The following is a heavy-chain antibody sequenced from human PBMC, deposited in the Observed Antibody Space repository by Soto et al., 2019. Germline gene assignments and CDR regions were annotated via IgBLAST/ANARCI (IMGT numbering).Heavy chain of an antibody. Sequence: ASVKVSCKASGYTFTSYYMHWVRQAPGQGLEWMGIINPSGGSTSYAQKFQGRVTMTRDTSTSTVYMELSSLRSEDTAVYYCARDYPRQTYYDFWSGSNWFDPRGQGNMVAVSS. J-gene: IGHJ5*02. V-gene: IGHV1-46*01. D-gene: IGHD3-3*01. CDR2: INPSGGST. CDR1: GYTFTSYY. CDR3: ARDYPRQTYYDFWSGSNWFDP.